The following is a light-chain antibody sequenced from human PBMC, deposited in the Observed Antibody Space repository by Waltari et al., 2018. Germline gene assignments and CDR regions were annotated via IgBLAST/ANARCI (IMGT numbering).Light chain of an antibody. J-gene: IGKJ4*01. Sequence: LVITQSPSPLSLSTGERSIVSCRASQSVSNNLAWYQQKPGQAPRLLIYGASSWVTGIPDRFSGSGSGTDFTLTITSLEAEDFAVYYCQQYGNWPVTFGGGTKVEIK. CDR3: QQYGNWPVT. V-gene: IGKV3-15*01. CDR2: GAS. CDR1: QSVSNN.